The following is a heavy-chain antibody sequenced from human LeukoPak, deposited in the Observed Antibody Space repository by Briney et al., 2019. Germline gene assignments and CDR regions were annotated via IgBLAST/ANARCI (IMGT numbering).Heavy chain of an antibody. CDR3: ATRRANGYDSSGYYYVPDAFDI. J-gene: IGHJ3*02. CDR1: GFTFSNYA. CDR2: ISGSGGST. Sequence: GGSLRLSCAASGFTFSNYAMSWVRQAPGEGLEWVSGISGSGGSTHYADSVKGRFTISRDNSKNTLYLQMNSLRAEDTAVYYCATRRANGYDSSGYYYVPDAFDIWGQGTMVTVPS. D-gene: IGHD3-22*01. V-gene: IGHV3-23*01.